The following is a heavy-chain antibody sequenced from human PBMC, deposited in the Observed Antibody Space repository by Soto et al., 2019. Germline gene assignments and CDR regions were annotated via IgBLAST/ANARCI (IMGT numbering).Heavy chain of an antibody. D-gene: IGHD2-21*02. CDR1: GFPFDNYA. J-gene: IGHJ4*02. Sequence: GGSLRLSCEASGFPFDNYAMSWVRQAPGKGLEWVSAISGGSPKEFYAESVKGRFTISRDNSKNTLFLEMNSLRADDAALYYCAKDFSRDSFSQKPSCGGDCHTLDSWGQGTQATVSS. CDR2: ISGGSPKE. CDR3: AKDFSRDSFSQKPSCGGDCHTLDS. V-gene: IGHV3-23*01.